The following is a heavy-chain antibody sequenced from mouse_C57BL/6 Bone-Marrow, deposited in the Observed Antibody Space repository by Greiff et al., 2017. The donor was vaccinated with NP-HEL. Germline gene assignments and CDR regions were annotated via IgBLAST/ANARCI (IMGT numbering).Heavy chain of an antibody. D-gene: IGHD1-1*01. J-gene: IGHJ1*03. CDR3: ATGGLRPYFDV. CDR1: GYSFTDYN. CDR2: INPNYGTT. V-gene: IGHV1-39*01. Sequence: VQLKESGPELVKPGASVKISCKASGYSFTDYNMNWVKQSNGKGLEWIGVINPNYGTTSYNQKFKGKATLTVDQSSSTAYMQLNSLTSEDSAVYYCATGGLRPYFDVWGTGTTVTVSS.